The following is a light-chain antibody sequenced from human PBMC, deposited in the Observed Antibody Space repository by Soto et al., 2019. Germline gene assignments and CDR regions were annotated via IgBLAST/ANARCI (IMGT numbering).Light chain of an antibody. CDR2: YAS. J-gene: IGKJ2*01. CDR1: QSVDNK. V-gene: IGKV3D-15*01. Sequence: EIVMTQSPTTLSVSPGESATLSCRASQSVDNKLAWYQQKPGQAPRLLIYYASTRATGVPARFSGSGSGTECTLTISSLQSEDFAVYYCQHHNDWVKTFGQGTKLEI. CDR3: QHHNDWVKT.